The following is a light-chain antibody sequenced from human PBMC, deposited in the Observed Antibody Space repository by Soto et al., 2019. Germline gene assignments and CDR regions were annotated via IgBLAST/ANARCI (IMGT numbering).Light chain of an antibody. CDR2: WAS. CDR3: QQYYATPLT. V-gene: IGKV4-1*01. J-gene: IGKJ1*01. CDR1: QNLLYSSNNKNY. Sequence: DIVMTQSPDSLAVSLGERATINCKSSQNLLYSSNNKNYLAWYQQKPGQPPNLLIYWASTRESGVPDRFSGSGSGTDFTLTISTLQAEDVAVYYCQQYYATPLTFGQGTKVEIK.